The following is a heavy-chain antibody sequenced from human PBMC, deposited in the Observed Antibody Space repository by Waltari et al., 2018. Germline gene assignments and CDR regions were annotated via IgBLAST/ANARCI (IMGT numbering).Heavy chain of an antibody. Sequence: QVQLQASGPGLVKPSATLCLSCTGSGGSISSHSWSWIRPPAGKGLEWIGRIYTSGSTNYNPSLKRRVTMSVDTSKNQFSLKLSSVTAADTAVYYCAREGGYFDYWGQGTLVTVSS. D-gene: IGHD3-16*01. CDR3: AREGGYFDY. J-gene: IGHJ4*02. CDR2: IYTSGST. CDR1: GGSISSHS. V-gene: IGHV4-4*07.